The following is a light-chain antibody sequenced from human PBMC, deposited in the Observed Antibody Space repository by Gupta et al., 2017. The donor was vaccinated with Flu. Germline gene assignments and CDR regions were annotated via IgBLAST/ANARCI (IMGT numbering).Light chain of an antibody. CDR1: DSNIGSNS. Sequence: QSVLTQPPSASGTPGQRVAVSCSGSDSNIGSNSVNWYQQLPGTAPKLLIYNHNQRPSGVPDRFSGSKSGTSASLAISGLQSEDEADYYCAAWDDSLNGVLFGGGTKLTVL. J-gene: IGLJ3*02. V-gene: IGLV1-44*01. CDR2: NHN. CDR3: AAWDDSLNGVL.